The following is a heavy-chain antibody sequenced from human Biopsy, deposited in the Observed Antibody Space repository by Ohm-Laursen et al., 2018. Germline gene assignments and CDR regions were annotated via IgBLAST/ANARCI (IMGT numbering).Heavy chain of an antibody. Sequence: SETLSLTCSVSGASVKTSGYFWAWIRQRPGKGLEWIGHISYNERTHYNPSLTSRLAISFDTSNNRISLQLRSVSVADTAVYYCVREPKTGTAEAWYFDLWGRGSPVTVPS. CDR1: GASVKTSGYF. J-gene: IGHJ2*01. CDR3: VREPKTGTAEAWYFDL. CDR2: ISYNERT. D-gene: IGHD3-9*01. V-gene: IGHV4-31*03.